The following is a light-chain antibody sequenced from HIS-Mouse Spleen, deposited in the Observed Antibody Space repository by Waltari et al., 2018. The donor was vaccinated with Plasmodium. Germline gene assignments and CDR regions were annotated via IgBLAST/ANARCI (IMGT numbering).Light chain of an antibody. CDR1: QSISSW. CDR3: QQYNSYSWT. V-gene: IGKV1-5*03. CDR2: KAS. Sequence: DIQMTQSPSTLSTSVGDRVTITCRASQSISSWLAWYQQKPWKAPKLLIYKASSLESGVPSRFSGSGSRTEFTLTISSLQPDDFATYYCQQYNSYSWTFGQGTKVEIK. J-gene: IGKJ1*01.